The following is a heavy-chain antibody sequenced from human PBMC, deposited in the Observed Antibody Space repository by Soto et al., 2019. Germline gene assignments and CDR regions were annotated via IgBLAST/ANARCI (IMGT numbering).Heavy chain of an antibody. V-gene: IGHV4-4*08. CDR2: ISNIGFI. D-gene: IGHD3-3*01. Sequence: SETLSLTCTVSGGSISSINNHFSNHYCSWIRLSPGKGLEWIGYISNIGFIRYNPSLKSRVSISLDTSKNQFSLRLNSVTAANTAVYYCARSSIKPQVFMYPFDSWSQGTLVT. CDR3: ARSSIKPQVFMYPFDS. J-gene: IGHJ4*02. CDR1: GGSISSINNHFSNHY.